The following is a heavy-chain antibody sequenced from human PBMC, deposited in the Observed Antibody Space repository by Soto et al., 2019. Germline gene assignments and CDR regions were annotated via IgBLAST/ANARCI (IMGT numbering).Heavy chain of an antibody. CDR3: AREGDHREYYDILTGYYKGGADYYYYGMDV. Sequence: SVKVSCKASGGTFSSYAISWVRQAPGQGLEWMGGIIPIFGTANYAQKFQGRVTITADESTSTAYMELSSLRSEDTAVYYCAREGDHREYYDILTGYYKGGADYYYYGMDVWGQGTTVTVSS. V-gene: IGHV1-69*13. CDR1: GGTFSSYA. CDR2: IIPIFGTA. D-gene: IGHD3-9*01. J-gene: IGHJ6*02.